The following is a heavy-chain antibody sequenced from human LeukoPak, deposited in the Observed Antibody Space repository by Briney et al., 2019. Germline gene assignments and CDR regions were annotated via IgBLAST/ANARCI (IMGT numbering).Heavy chain of an antibody. J-gene: IGHJ4*02. Sequence: ASVRVSCKASGYTFTSYYMHWVRQAPGQGLEWMAIINPSGGSTSYAQKFQGRVTMTRDTSTSTVYMELSSLRSEDTAVYYCARQAIAAAGNVNGVDYWGQGTLVTVSS. CDR1: GYTFTSYY. V-gene: IGHV1-46*01. CDR2: INPSGGST. CDR3: ARQAIAAAGNVNGVDY. D-gene: IGHD6-13*01.